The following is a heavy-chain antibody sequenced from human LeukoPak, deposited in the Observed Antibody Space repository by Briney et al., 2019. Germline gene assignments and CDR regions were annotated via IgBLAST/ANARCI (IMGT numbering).Heavy chain of an antibody. Sequence: GGSLRLSCAASGFTFSSYAMSWVRQAPGKGLEWVSAISGSGDSTYYADSVKGRFTISRDNPKNTLYLQLNSLRGGDTAVYYCAIVSFGIGARYWGQGTLVTVSS. D-gene: IGHD6-6*01. CDR3: AIVSFGIGARY. J-gene: IGHJ4*02. CDR1: GFTFSSYA. CDR2: ISGSGDST. V-gene: IGHV3-23*01.